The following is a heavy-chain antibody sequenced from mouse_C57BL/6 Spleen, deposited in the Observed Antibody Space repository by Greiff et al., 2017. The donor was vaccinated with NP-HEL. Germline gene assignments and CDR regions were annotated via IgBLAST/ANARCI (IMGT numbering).Heavy chain of an antibody. Sequence: QVQLKQPGAELVKPGASVKLSCKASGYTFTSYWMHWVKQRPGQGLEWIGMIHPNSGSTNYNEKFKSKATLTVDKSSSTAYMQLSSLTSEDSAVYYCARYWVYAMDYWGQGTSVTVSS. J-gene: IGHJ4*01. D-gene: IGHD4-1*01. CDR2: IHPNSGST. CDR3: ARYWVYAMDY. V-gene: IGHV1-64*01. CDR1: GYTFTSYW.